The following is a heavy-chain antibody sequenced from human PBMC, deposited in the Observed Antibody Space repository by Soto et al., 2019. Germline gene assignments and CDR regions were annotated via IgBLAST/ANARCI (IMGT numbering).Heavy chain of an antibody. CDR1: GGSFSGYY. V-gene: IGHV4-34*01. CDR3: ASISSWYDSNWSAP. Sequence: QVQLQQWGAGLLKPSETLSLTCAVYGGSFSGYYWSWIRQPPGKGLEWIGEINHSGSTNYNPSLKSRFTISVDTSKNQFPLKLSSVPAADPAVYYWASISSWYDSNWSAPWGQEPLVPVSS. J-gene: IGHJ5*02. CDR2: INHSGST. D-gene: IGHD6-13*01.